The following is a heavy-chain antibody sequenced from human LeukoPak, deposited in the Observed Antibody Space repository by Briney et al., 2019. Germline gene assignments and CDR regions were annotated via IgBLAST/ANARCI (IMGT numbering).Heavy chain of an antibody. CDR2: IYDSGST. Sequence: SETLSLTCSVSGVSISGYYWSWLRQPPGKGLEGIGFIYDSGSTNYNPSLKSQITISVDTSKNQFSLKLRSVTAADTAVYYCARSHYGDYYYFDYWGQGTLVTVSS. V-gene: IGHV4-59*08. D-gene: IGHD4-17*01. J-gene: IGHJ4*02. CDR1: GVSISGYY. CDR3: ARSHYGDYYYFDY.